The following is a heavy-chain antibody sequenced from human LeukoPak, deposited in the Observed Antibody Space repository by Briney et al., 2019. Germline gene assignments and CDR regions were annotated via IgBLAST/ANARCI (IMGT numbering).Heavy chain of an antibody. CDR3: ARPPRTSGWYLNCFGP. CDR2: MNPKSGNT. D-gene: IGHD6-19*01. V-gene: IGHV1-8*01. J-gene: IGHJ5*02. Sequence: ASVKVSCKASGYTFTSYDINWVRQASGQGLEWMGWMNPKSGNTGYAQKFQGRVTMTRDTSINTAYMELSSLRSDDTAVYYCARPPRTSGWYLNCFGPWGQGTLVTVSS. CDR1: GYTFTSYD.